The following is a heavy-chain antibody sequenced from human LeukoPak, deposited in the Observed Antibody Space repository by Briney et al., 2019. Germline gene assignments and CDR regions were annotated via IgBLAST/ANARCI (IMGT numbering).Heavy chain of an antibody. Sequence: WVSVIYSGGSRYYADSVKGRFSLSRDNSRNALYLQMNSLRADDTAVYYCARSAPLGTHQYYFDYWGQGTLVTVSS. CDR2: IYSGGSR. D-gene: IGHD3-16*01. CDR3: ARSAPLGTHQYYFDY. V-gene: IGHV3-53*01. J-gene: IGHJ4*02.